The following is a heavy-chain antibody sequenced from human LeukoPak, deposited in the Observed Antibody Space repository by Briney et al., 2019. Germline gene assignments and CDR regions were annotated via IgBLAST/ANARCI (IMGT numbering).Heavy chain of an antibody. Sequence: PGRSLRLSCAASGFTFSSYGMHWVRLAPGKGLEGVAVISYDGTCKYYADSVKGRFTISRDNSKNTLYLQMNSLRAEDTAVYYCAKSGQNYYGSVWGQGTQVTVSS. CDR2: ISYDGTCK. V-gene: IGHV3-30*18. CDR1: GFTFSSYG. D-gene: IGHD3-10*01. J-gene: IGHJ4*02. CDR3: AKSGQNYYGSV.